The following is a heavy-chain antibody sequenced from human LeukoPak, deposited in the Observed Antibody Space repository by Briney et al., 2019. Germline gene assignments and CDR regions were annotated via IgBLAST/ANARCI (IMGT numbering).Heavy chain of an antibody. CDR2: ISSSNNYI. D-gene: IGHD6-13*01. CDR3: ARVGELAPIDC. J-gene: IGHJ4*02. V-gene: IGHV3-21*01. CDR1: GFTFSSYS. Sequence: GGSLRLSCAASGFTFSSYSMNWVRQAPGEGLEWVSSISSSNNYIYYADSVKGRFTISRDNAKNSLYLQMNSLRAEDTAVYYCARVGELAPIDCWGQGILVTVSS.